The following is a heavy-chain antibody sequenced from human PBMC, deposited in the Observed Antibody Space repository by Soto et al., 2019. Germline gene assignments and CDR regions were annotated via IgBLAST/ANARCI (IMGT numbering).Heavy chain of an antibody. V-gene: IGHV3-13*01. CDR1: GFTFSSYD. J-gene: IGHJ4*02. Sequence: EVQLVESGGGLVQPGGSLRLSCAASGFTFSSYDMHWVRQATGKGLEWVSAIGTAGDTYYPGSVKGRFTISRENAKNSLYIQMNSLRAEDTSVYYCARGTRYGAGFDYGGQGTLVTDS. CDR3: ARGTRYGAGFDY. D-gene: IGHD3-9*01. CDR2: IGTAGDT.